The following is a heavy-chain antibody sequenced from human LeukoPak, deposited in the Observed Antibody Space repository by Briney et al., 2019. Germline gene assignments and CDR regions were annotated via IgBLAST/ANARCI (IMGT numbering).Heavy chain of an antibody. V-gene: IGHV3-48*01. J-gene: IGHJ4*02. CDR3: ARNGPRIGY. Sequence: PGGSLRLSCAASGFTFSSYSINWVRQAPGKGLEWVSYISSSSSTIYYAYSVKGRFTISRDNAKNSLYLQMNSLRAEDTAVYYCARNGPRIGYWGQGTLVTVSS. CDR2: ISSSSSTI. D-gene: IGHD2-8*01. CDR1: GFTFSSYS.